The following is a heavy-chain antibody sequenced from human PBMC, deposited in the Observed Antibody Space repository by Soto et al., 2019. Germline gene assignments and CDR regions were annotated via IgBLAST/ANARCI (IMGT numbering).Heavy chain of an antibody. CDR1: GGSISSYY. J-gene: IGHJ4*02. CDR3: ARVYDFWGGLYFDY. Sequence: SETLSLTCTVSGGSISSYYWSWIRQPPGKGLEWIGYIYYSGSTNYNPSLKSRVTISVDTSKNQFSLKLSSVTAADTAVYYCARVYDFWGGLYFDYWGQGTLVTVSS. CDR2: IYYSGST. V-gene: IGHV4-59*01. D-gene: IGHD3-3*01.